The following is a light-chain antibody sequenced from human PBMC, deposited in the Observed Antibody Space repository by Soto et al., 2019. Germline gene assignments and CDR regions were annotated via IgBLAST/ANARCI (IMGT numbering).Light chain of an antibody. J-gene: IGKJ1*01. V-gene: IGKV3-20*01. CDR3: QQYGSSGT. CDR1: QSVGSK. CDR2: GAS. Sequence: EIVMTQSPATLSVSPGERVTLSCRASQSVGSKLAWYQQKPGQAPRLLIYGASNRAPGIPDRFRGSGSGTDFTLTISRLEPEDFAVYYCQQYGSSGTFGQGTKVDIK.